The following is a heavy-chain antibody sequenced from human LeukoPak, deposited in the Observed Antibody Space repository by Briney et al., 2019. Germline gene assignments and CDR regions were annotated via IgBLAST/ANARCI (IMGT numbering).Heavy chain of an antibody. D-gene: IGHD2-2*01. CDR2: ISYDEDNR. CDR3: AKGVVPAALLGTYSYYGMDV. CDR1: GFTFSSYS. V-gene: IGHV3-30*18. Sequence: GGSLRLSCAASGFTFSSYSMNWVRQAPGKGLEWVAVISYDEDNRYHADSVKGRFIISRDNSQNTLYLQMNSLRVEDTAVYYCAKGVVPAALLGTYSYYGMDVWGQGTTVTVSS. J-gene: IGHJ6*02.